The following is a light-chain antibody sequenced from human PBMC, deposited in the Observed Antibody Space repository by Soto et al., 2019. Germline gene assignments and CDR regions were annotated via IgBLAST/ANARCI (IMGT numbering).Light chain of an antibody. CDR2: AAS. CDR3: QQSYSVPFT. CDR1: QSLTSY. J-gene: IGKJ3*01. Sequence: DIQMTQSPSSLSASVGDRVTITCRASQSLTSYLNWYQQKPGKAPKLLIYAASNLQSGVPPRFSGSGSGTDFTIPISSLQPEDFATYYCQQSYSVPFTFGPGTKVDIK. V-gene: IGKV1-39*01.